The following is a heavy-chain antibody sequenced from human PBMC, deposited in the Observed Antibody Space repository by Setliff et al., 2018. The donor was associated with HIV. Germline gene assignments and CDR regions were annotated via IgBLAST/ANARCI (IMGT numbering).Heavy chain of an antibody. CDR3: ARRVAQSEIFDY. CDR1: GYSLSSASY. J-gene: IGHJ4*01. V-gene: IGHV4-38-2*02. Sequence: PSETLSLTCSVSGYSLSSASYWGWIRQSPEKGLEWIGSISLSGSTYYNPSLQSRVTISIDMSKNQFSLKLSSVTAADTAVYYCARRVAQSEIFDYWGQGTLVTVSS. CDR2: ISLSGST. D-gene: IGHD3-3*01.